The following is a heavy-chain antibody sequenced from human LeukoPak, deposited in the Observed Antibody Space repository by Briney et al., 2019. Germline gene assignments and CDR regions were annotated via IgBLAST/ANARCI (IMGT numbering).Heavy chain of an antibody. Sequence: GASVKVSCKASGGTFTSYAISWVRQAPGQGLEWMGGIIPIFGTANYAQKFQGRVTITADESTSTAYMELSSLRSEDTAVYYCARLGIGYYYDSSGWSDDAFDIWGQGTMVTVSS. CDR1: GGTFTSYA. CDR2: IIPIFGTA. D-gene: IGHD3-22*01. V-gene: IGHV1-69*13. CDR3: ARLGIGYYYDSSGWSDDAFDI. J-gene: IGHJ3*02.